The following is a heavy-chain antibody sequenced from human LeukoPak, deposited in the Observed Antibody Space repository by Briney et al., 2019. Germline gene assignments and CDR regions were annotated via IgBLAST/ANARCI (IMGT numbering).Heavy chain of an antibody. V-gene: IGHV4-59*01. J-gene: IGHJ4*02. CDR3: ATGYSSTWYYFDY. Sequence: SETLSLTCTVSGGSISSYYWNWIRQPPGKGLEWIGYMYYSGSTNYNPSLKSRVTISIDTSKNQFSLKLSSVTAADTAVYYCATGYSSTWYYFDYWGQGTLVTVSS. D-gene: IGHD6-13*01. CDR2: MYYSGST. CDR1: GGSISSYY.